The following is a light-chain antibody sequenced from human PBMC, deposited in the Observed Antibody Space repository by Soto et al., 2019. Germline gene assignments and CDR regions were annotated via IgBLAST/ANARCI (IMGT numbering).Light chain of an antibody. J-gene: IGKJ5*01. CDR3: QQYNNWPST. V-gene: IGKV3-15*01. CDR2: GAS. Sequence: EIVMTQSPATLSVSPGETLTLSCRGIQNVNRKLAWYQQKPGQAPRLLIYGASTRATGIPARFSGSGSGTEFTLTISSLQSEDFAVYYCQQYNNWPSTFGQGTRLEIK. CDR1: QNVNRK.